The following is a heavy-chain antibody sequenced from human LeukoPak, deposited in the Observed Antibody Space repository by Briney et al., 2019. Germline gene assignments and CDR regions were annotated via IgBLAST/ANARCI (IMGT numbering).Heavy chain of an antibody. D-gene: IGHD3-3*01. CDR1: GGPFSGYY. V-gene: IGHV4-34*01. J-gene: IGHJ4*02. Sequence: SETLSLTCAVYGGPFSGYYWSWIRQPPGKGLEWIGEINHSGSTNYNPSLKSRVTISVDTSKNQFSLKLSSVTAADTAVYYCARGRGFWSGYYLDYWGQGTLVTVSS. CDR2: INHSGST. CDR3: ARGRGFWSGYYLDY.